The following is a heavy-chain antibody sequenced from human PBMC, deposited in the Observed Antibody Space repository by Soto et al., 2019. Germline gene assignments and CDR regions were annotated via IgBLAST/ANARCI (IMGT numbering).Heavy chain of an antibody. CDR2: IYSGGST. D-gene: IGHD3-3*01. Sequence: GGSLRLSCAASGFTVSSNYMSLVRQAPGKGLEWVSVIYSGGSTYYADSVKGRFTISRDNSKNTLYLQMNSLRAEDTAVYYCASSLRFLEWFAFDYWGQGTLVTVSS. V-gene: IGHV3-66*01. J-gene: IGHJ4*02. CDR1: GFTVSSNY. CDR3: ASSLRFLEWFAFDY.